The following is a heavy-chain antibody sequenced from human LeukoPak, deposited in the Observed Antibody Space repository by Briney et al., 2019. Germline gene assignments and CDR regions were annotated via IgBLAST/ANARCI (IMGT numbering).Heavy chain of an antibody. CDR1: GGSFSGYY. CDR2: INHSGST. CDR3: ARGGIAPVAFDI. D-gene: IGHD6-13*01. J-gene: IGHJ3*02. V-gene: IGHV4-34*01. Sequence: SETLSLTCAVYGGSFSGYYWSWIRQPPGKGLEWIGEINHSGSTNYNPSLKSRVTISVDTSKNQFSLKLSSVTAADTAVHYCARGGIAPVAFDIWGQGTMVTVSS.